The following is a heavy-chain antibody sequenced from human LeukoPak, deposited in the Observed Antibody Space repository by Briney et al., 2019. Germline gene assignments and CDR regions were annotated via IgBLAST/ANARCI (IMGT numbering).Heavy chain of an antibody. D-gene: IGHD1-1*01. Sequence: PGGSLRLSCAASGFTFSSYSMNWFRQAPGKGLEWVSSISSSSTYIYYADSVKGRFTISRDDAKNSLYLQMNSLRAEDTAVYFCARDHEQVVQLDAFDIWGQGTMVTVSS. CDR2: ISSSSTYI. V-gene: IGHV3-21*01. CDR3: ARDHEQVVQLDAFDI. CDR1: GFTFSSYS. J-gene: IGHJ3*02.